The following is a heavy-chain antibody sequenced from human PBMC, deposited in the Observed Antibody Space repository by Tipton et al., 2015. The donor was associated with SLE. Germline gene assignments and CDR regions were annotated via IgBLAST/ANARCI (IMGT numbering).Heavy chain of an antibody. CDR1: GGSVRSNS. D-gene: IGHD2-21*01. V-gene: IGHV4-59*08. J-gene: IGHJ6*02. Sequence: TLSLTCSVSGGSVRSNSWIWIRQPPGKGLDWIGYISNGGGTNYNPSLKSRVTISVDMAKNQFSLQLTSVTAADTAVYYCARGLMTWRGAIVGVDVWGQGTTVNVSS. CDR2: ISNGGGT. CDR3: ARGLMTWRGAIVGVDV.